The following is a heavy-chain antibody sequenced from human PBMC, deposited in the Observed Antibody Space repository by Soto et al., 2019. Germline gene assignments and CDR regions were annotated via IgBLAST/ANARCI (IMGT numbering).Heavy chain of an antibody. Sequence: GASVKVSCKASGYTFTSYGISWVRQAPGQGLEWMGWISAYNGNTNYAQKLQGRVTMTTDTSTSTAYMELRSLRSDDTAVYYCAREGYYYDSSGYQGAFDIWGQGTMVTVS. CDR2: ISAYNGNT. V-gene: IGHV1-18*04. CDR1: GYTFTSYG. D-gene: IGHD3-22*01. CDR3: AREGYYYDSSGYQGAFDI. J-gene: IGHJ3*02.